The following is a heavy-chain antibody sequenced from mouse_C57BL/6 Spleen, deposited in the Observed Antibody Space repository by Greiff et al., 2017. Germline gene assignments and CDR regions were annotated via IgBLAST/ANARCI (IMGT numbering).Heavy chain of an antibody. CDR2: ISNGGGST. V-gene: IGHV5-12*01. D-gene: IGHD2-5*01. CDR1: GFTFSDYY. J-gene: IGHJ2*01. CDR3: ARRGSNYDFDY. Sequence: EVQLVESGGGLVQPGGSLKLSCAASGFTFSDYYMYWVRQTPEKRLEWVAYISNGGGSTYYPDTVKGRFTISRDNAKNTLYLQMSRLKSEDTAMYYCARRGSNYDFDYGGQGTTLTVSS.